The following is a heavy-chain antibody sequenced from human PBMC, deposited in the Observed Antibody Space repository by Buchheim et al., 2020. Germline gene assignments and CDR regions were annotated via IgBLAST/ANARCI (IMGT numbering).Heavy chain of an antibody. CDR3: AKDEKLGLMDS. V-gene: IGHV3-30*18. CDR2: ISYDGSEK. Sequence: QVQLVESGGGLVQPGGSLRLSCAASGFTFSSYGMHWVRQAPGKGLEWVAVISYDGSEKYYADSVKGRFTISRDNSKNTLYLQMNSLRGEDTAVYYCAKDEKLGLMDSWGQGTL. CDR1: GFTFSSYG. J-gene: IGHJ4*02. D-gene: IGHD6-6*01.